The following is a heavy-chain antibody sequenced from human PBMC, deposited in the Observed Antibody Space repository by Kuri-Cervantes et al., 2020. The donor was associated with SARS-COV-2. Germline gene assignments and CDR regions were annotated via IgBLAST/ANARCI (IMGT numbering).Heavy chain of an antibody. V-gene: IGHV1-24*01. D-gene: IGHD1-20*01. CDR3: ARATLDITGTAPNDY. J-gene: IGHJ4*02. CDR2: FDPEDGET. Sequence: ASVKVSCKVSGYTLTELSMHWVRQAPGKGLEWMGGFDPEDGETIYAQKFQGRVTITRDTSASTAYMELSSLRSEDTAVYYCARATLDITGTAPNDYWGQGTLVTVSS. CDR1: GYTLTELS.